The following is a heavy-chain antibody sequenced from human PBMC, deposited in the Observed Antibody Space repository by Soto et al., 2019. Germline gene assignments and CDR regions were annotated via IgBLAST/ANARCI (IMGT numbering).Heavy chain of an antibody. CDR3: ARLYDPLRYFDWFPGDDAFDI. V-gene: IGHV4-39*01. CDR1: GGSISSSSYY. CDR2: IYYSGST. D-gene: IGHD3-9*01. J-gene: IGHJ3*02. Sequence: SETLSLTCTVSGGSISSSSYYWGWIRQPPGKGLEWIGSIYYSGSTYYNPSLKSRVTISVDTSKNQFSLKLSSLTAADTAVYYCARLYDPLRYFDWFPGDDAFDIWGQGTMVTVSS.